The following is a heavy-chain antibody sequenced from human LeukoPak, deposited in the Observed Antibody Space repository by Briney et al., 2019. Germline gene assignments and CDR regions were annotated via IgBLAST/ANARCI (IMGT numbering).Heavy chain of an antibody. CDR1: GGTFSSYA. J-gene: IGHJ4*02. D-gene: IGHD1-14*01. V-gene: IGHV1-69*13. CDR3: ASSKLPDTYYYFDY. Sequence: GASVELSCKASGGTFSSYAISWVRQAPGQGLEWMGGIIPIFGTANYAQKFQGRVTITADESTSTAYMELSSLRSEDTAVYYCASSKLPDTYYYFDYWGQGTLVTVSS. CDR2: IIPIFGTA.